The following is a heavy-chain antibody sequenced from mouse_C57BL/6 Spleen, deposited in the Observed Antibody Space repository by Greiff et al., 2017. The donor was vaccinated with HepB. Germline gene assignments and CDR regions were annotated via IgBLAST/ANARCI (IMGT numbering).Heavy chain of an antibody. D-gene: IGHD2-2*01. Sequence: EVMLVESGEGLVKPGGSLKLSCAASGFTFSSYAMSWVRQTPEKRLEWVAYISSGGDYIYYADTVKGRFTISRDNARNTLYLQMSSLKSEDTAMYYCTLGYDEGYYYAMDYWGQGTSVTVSS. J-gene: IGHJ4*01. CDR3: TLGYDEGYYYAMDY. V-gene: IGHV5-9-1*02. CDR1: GFTFSSYA. CDR2: ISSGGDYI.